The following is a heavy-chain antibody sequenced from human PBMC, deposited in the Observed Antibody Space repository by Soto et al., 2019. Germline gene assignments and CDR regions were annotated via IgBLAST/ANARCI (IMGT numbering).Heavy chain of an antibody. CDR2: ISYDGSNK. CDR1: GFTFSNYA. J-gene: IGHJ6*02. CDR3: ARDGYSYYGMDV. Sequence: QPGGSLRLSCAASGFTFSNYAMHWVRQAPGKGLEWVAVISYDGSNKYYADSVKGRFTISRDNSKNTLFLQMNSLSTEDTAVYYCARDGYSYYGMDVWGQGTTVTVSS. V-gene: IGHV3-30*04.